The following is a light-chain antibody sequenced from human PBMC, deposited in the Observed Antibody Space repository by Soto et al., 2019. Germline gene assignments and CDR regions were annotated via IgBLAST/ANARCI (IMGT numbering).Light chain of an antibody. J-gene: IGKJ4*01. Sequence: IVMTQSPVTLSVSPGERGTLSCRASQSVSSNLAWYPKKPGQAPSLIIFDASTRATGIPARLRANQYGKEFTLTISSLQSEDVAVDYCQHWSSWPLSFGGGTKVDI. CDR3: QHWSSWPLS. CDR2: DAS. V-gene: IGKV3-15*01. CDR1: QSVSSN.